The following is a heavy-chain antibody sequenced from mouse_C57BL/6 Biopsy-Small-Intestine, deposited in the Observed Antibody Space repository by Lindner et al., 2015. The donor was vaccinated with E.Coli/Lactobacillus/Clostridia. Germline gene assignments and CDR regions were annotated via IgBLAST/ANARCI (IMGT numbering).Heavy chain of an antibody. Sequence: VQLQESGSELVKPGASVKISCKASGYTFTDYYMNWVKQSPGKSLEWIGDINPSSGETHYNQKFKDKATLTVDKSSNTAYMDLRSLTSEDSAVYYCVPYGYDFDYWGQGTTLTVSS. V-gene: IGHV1-26*01. CDR2: INPSSGET. CDR3: VPYGYDFDY. CDR1: GYTFTDYY. J-gene: IGHJ2*01. D-gene: IGHD2-2*01.